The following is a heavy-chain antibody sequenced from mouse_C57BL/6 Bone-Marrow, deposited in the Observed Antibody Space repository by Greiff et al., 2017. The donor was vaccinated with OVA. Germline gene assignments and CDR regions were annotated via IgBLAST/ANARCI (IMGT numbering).Heavy chain of an antibody. CDR3: ARYGHDGYFYAMDY. V-gene: IGHV7-3*01. CDR2: IRNKANGYTT. J-gene: IGHJ4*01. CDR1: GFTFTDYY. D-gene: IGHD2-3*01. Sequence: DVQLQESGGGLVQPGGSLSLSCAASGFTFTDYYMSWVRQPPGKALEWLGFIRNKANGYTTEYSASVKGRFTISRDNSQSILYLQMNALRAEDSATYYCARYGHDGYFYAMDYWGQGTSVTVSS.